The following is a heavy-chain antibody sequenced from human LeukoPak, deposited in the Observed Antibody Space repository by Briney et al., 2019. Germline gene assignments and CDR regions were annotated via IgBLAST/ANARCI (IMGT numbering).Heavy chain of an antibody. CDR2: INHSGST. V-gene: IGHV4-34*01. Sequence: PSETLSLTCAVYGGSFSGYYWSWIRQPPGKGLEWIGEINHSGSTNYNPSLKSRVTISVDTSKNQFSLKLSSVTAADTAVYYCARESLTLFLEYSSPQAEGGWFDPWGQGTLVTVSS. CDR1: GGSFSGYY. CDR3: ARESLTLFLEYSSPQAEGGWFDP. J-gene: IGHJ5*02. D-gene: IGHD6-6*01.